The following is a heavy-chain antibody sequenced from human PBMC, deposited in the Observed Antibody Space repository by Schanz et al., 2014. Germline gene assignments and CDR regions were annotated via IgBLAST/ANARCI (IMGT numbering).Heavy chain of an antibody. CDR3: AKDTGYCHGGACYCFEY. Sequence: EVQLLESGGGLVQPGGSLRLSCVASGFTFFGSFAMSWVRQAPGKGLGWVAGMSGNGSTADYADSVKGRFSISRDNSQNTVYLQMDSLRPEDTAVYFCAKDTGYCHGGACYCFEYWGLGILVTVSS. J-gene: IGHJ4*02. CDR2: MSGNGSTA. V-gene: IGHV3-23*01. D-gene: IGHD2-21*01. CDR1: GFTFFGSFA.